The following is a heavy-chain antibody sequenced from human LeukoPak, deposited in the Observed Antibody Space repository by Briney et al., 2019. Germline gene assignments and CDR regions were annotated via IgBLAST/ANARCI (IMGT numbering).Heavy chain of an antibody. CDR2: INHSGST. V-gene: IGHV4-34*01. D-gene: IGHD3-9*01. J-gene: IGHJ4*02. CDR3: ARGHHDILTGYYIPFDY. CDR1: GGSVSGYY. Sequence: PSETLSLTCAVYGGSVSGYYWSWTRQPPGKGLEWIGEINHSGSTNYNPSLKSRVTISVDTSKNQFSLKLSSVTAADTAVYYCARGHHDILTGYYIPFDYWGQGTLVTVSS.